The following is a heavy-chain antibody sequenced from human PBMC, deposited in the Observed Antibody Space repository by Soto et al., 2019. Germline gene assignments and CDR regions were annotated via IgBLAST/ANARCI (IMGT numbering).Heavy chain of an antibody. CDR2: INAGNGNT. CDR1: GYTFTSYA. CDR3: ARVPITLVRGVIIESLYDY. V-gene: IGHV1-3*01. Sequence: QVQLVQSGAEVKKPGASVKVSCKASGYTFTSYAMHWVRQAPGQRLEWMGWINAGNGNTKYSQKFQGRVTITRDTSASKAYMELSSLRSEDTAVYYCARVPITLVRGVIIESLYDYWGQGTLVTVSS. J-gene: IGHJ4*02. D-gene: IGHD3-10*01.